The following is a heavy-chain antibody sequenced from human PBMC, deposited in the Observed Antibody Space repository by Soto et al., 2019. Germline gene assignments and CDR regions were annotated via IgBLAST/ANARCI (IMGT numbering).Heavy chain of an antibody. J-gene: IGHJ4*02. CDR1: GGSISTDDYY. D-gene: IGHD2-15*01. Sequence: PSETLSLTCTVSGGSISTDDYYWTWIRQRPGKGLEWIGYIYFRGSNYYNPSLESRVAISVDKSREQFSLRVNYVTAADTAVYYCVGQDSSAYFFEHWGQGTLVTVSS. V-gene: IGHV4-30-4*02. CDR3: VGQDSSAYFFEH. CDR2: IYFRGSN.